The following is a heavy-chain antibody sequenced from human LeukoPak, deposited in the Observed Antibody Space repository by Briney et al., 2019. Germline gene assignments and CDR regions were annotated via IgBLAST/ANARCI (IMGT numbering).Heavy chain of an antibody. CDR3: ARDRSFYYYDSSGWDY. CDR2: ISYDGSNK. J-gene: IGHJ4*02. CDR1: GFTFSSYA. D-gene: IGHD3-22*01. Sequence: GRSLRLSCAASGFTFSSYAMHWVRQAPGKGLEWVAVISYDGSNKYYADSVKGRFTISRDNSKNTLYLQMNSLRAEDTAVYYCARDRSFYYYDSSGWDYWGQGTLVTVSS. V-gene: IGHV3-30-3*01.